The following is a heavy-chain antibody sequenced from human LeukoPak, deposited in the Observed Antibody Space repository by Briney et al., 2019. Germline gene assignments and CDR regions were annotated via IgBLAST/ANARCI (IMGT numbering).Heavy chain of an antibody. CDR1: GFTFSDYY. J-gene: IGHJ4*02. V-gene: IGHV3-11*01. CDR3: ARDVGYWINYDSRGYLTDY. D-gene: IGHD3-22*01. Sequence: GGSLRLSCAASGFTFSDYYMSWIRQAPGKGLEWVSYISSSGSTIYYADSVKGRFTISRDNAKNSLYLQMNSLRAEDTAVYYCARDVGYWINYDSRGYLTDYWGQGTLVTVSS. CDR2: ISSSGSTI.